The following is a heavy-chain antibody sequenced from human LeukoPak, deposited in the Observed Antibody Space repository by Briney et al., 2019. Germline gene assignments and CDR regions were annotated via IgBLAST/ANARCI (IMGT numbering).Heavy chain of an antibody. V-gene: IGHV1-8*01. J-gene: IGHJ5*02. D-gene: IGHD3-16*02. Sequence: ASVKVSCKASGYTFTSYDINWVRQATGQGLEWMGWMNPNTGNTGYAQKFQGRATMTRDMSTTTDYMELSSLRSEDTAVYYCARDNSVGDIAWWFDPWGQGTLVTVSS. CDR2: MNPNTGNT. CDR1: GYTFTSYD. CDR3: ARDNSVGDIAWWFDP.